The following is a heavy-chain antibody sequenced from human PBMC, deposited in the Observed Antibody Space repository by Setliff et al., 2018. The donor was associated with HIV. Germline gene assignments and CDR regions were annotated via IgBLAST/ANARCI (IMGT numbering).Heavy chain of an antibody. V-gene: IGHV4-59*11. D-gene: IGHD5-18*01. CDR2: IYYSGST. CDR3: ARVPRQLLKGAAAYFDY. Sequence: PSETLSLTCTVSGGSIRSHYWSWIREPPGKGLEWIGYIYYSGSTNYNPSLKSRVTISVDTSKNQFSLRLSSVTAADTAVHYCARVPRQLLKGAAAYFDYWGQGILVTVS. J-gene: IGHJ4*02. CDR1: GGSIRSHY.